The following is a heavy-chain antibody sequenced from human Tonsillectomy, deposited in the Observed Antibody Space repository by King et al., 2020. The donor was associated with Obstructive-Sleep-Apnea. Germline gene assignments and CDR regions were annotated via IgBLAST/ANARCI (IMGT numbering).Heavy chain of an antibody. CDR1: GGSIRSAGYS. Sequence: QLQESGPGLVKPSQTLSLTCTVSGGSIRSAGYSWTWIRRHPEKGLEWIGYIHYTGSTSYNPSLKSRVTISMDTAKAQSSLKLSSVTAADTAVYYCARDPGYSVYDVWGQGTLLTVSS. V-gene: IGHV4-31*03. J-gene: IGHJ4*02. D-gene: IGHD5/OR15-5a*01. CDR3: ARDPGYSVYDV. CDR2: IHYTGST.